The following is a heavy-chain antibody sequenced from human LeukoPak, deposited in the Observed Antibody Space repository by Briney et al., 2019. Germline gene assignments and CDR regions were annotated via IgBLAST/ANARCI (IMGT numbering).Heavy chain of an antibody. CDR2: ISGSGNYI. CDR1: EVTFSTYT. CDR3: AGLRRAYYYYMDV. V-gene: IGHV3-21*06. Sequence: GGSLRLSCAASEVTFSTYTMTWVRQAPGKGLEWVSSISGSGNYIYYAHSLKGRFTISRDNANNLLFLQMSSLRAEDTAVYFCAGLRRAYYYYMDVWGKGTTVTVSS. J-gene: IGHJ6*03.